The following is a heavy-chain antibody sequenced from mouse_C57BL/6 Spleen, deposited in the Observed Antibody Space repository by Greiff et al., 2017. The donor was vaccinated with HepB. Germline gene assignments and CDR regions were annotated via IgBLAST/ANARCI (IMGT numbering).Heavy chain of an antibody. V-gene: IGHV1-64*01. CDR2: IHPNSGST. J-gene: IGHJ3*01. D-gene: IGHD4-1*01. CDR1: GYTFTSYW. CDR3: ARSDWEFWFAY. Sequence: VQLQQPGAELVKPGASVKLSCKASGYTFTSYWMHWVKQRPGQGLEWIGMIHPNSGSTNYNEKFKSKATLTVDKSSSTAYMQLSSLTSEDSAVYYCARSDWEFWFAYWGQGTLVTVSA.